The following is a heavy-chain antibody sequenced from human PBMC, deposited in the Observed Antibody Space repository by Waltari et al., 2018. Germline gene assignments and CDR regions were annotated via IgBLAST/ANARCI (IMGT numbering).Heavy chain of an antibody. CDR1: GFTFSTYG. Sequence: QVQLVESGGGVVQPGRSLRLSCAASGFTFSTYGMHWLRQAPAKGLEWVAIISYDGSNKYYADSVKGRFTISRDNSKNTLYLQMNSLRAEDTAVYYCAKDRSSSWRFDYWGQGTLVTVSS. D-gene: IGHD6-13*01. CDR3: AKDRSSSWRFDY. CDR2: ISYDGSNK. J-gene: IGHJ4*02. V-gene: IGHV3-30*18.